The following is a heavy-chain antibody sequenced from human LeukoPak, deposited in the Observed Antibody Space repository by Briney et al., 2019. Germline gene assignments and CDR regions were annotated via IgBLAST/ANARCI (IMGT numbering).Heavy chain of an antibody. CDR2: RYYSGST. CDR3: AGSYCSGGSCYSRFAFDI. J-gene: IGHJ4*02. Sequence: SETLSLTCTVSGGSISSSSYHWGWIRQPPGKGLEWIGNRYYSGSTYYNPSLKRRVTISVDTSKNQFSLKLSSVTAADTAVYYCAGSYCSGGSCYSRFAFDIWGQGTLVTVSS. CDR1: GGSISSSSYH. D-gene: IGHD2-15*01. V-gene: IGHV4-39*01.